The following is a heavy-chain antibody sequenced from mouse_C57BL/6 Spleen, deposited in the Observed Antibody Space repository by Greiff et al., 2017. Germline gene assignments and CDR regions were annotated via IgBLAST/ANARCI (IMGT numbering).Heavy chain of an antibody. Sequence: VQLQQSGAELVKPGASVKLSCTASGFNIKDYYMHWVKQRTEQGLEWIGRIDPEDGETTYAPKFQGKATIPADTSSNTAYLQLRSLTSEDTAVYYCARRLEDYFDYWGQGTTLTVSS. D-gene: IGHD4-1*01. CDR2: IDPEDGET. CDR1: GFNIKDYY. J-gene: IGHJ2*01. CDR3: ARRLEDYFDY. V-gene: IGHV14-2*01.